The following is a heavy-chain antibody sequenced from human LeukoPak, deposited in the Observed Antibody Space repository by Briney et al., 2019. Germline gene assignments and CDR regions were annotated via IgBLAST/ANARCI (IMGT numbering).Heavy chain of an antibody. CDR3: SAHYGPGPV. CDR1: GYTFIDHH. D-gene: IGHD3-10*01. Sequence: ASVTVSCRASGYTFIDHHILWVRQAPGQGLEWMGWIHPNGRDTQYAQKFRDRMTMTTDTSITTAYMELHSVTSDDTAVYYCSAHYGPGPVWGQGTLITASS. V-gene: IGHV1-2*02. CDR2: IHPNGRDT. J-gene: IGHJ4*02.